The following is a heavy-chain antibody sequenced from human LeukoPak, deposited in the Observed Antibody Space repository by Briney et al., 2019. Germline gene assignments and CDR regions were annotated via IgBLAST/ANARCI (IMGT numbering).Heavy chain of an antibody. CDR3: AREVTIFGVVTRARFDP. J-gene: IGHJ5*02. CDR2: IYTSGST. D-gene: IGHD3-3*01. Sequence: SQTLSLTCTVSGGSISSGSYYWSWIRQPAGKGLEWIGRIYTSGSTNYNPSLKSRVTISVDTSKNQFSLKLSSVTAADTAVYYRAREVTIFGVVTRARFDPWGQETLVTVSS. CDR1: GGSISSGSYY. V-gene: IGHV4-61*02.